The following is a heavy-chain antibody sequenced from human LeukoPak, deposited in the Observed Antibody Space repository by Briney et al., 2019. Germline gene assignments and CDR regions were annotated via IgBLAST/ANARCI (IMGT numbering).Heavy chain of an antibody. CDR2: LHPGDSDT. Sequence: GESLKISCKASGYSFTTHWIGWVRQMPGKGLEWMGILHPGDSDTGYGPSFQGQVTISADKSISTAYLQWSSLKASDTAMYYCARGDTEVAATADYWGQGTLVTVSS. D-gene: IGHD6-19*01. J-gene: IGHJ4*02. CDR1: GYSFTTHW. CDR3: ARGDTEVAATADY. V-gene: IGHV5-51*01.